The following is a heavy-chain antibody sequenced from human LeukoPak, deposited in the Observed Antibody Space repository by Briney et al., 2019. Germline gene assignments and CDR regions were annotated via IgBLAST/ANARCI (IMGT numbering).Heavy chain of an antibody. CDR1: GFTFSDYG. Sequence: PGGSLRLSCVASGFTFSDYGMSWVRQAPGKGLEWISHISTGRSVMNYADSVKGRFTISRDNGKNSVYLQMNSLRDEDTAVYYCAGGVYGYNAFDYWGQGTLVSVSS. J-gene: IGHJ4*02. CDR2: ISTGRSVM. D-gene: IGHD5/OR15-5a*01. CDR3: AGGVYGYNAFDY. V-gene: IGHV3-48*02.